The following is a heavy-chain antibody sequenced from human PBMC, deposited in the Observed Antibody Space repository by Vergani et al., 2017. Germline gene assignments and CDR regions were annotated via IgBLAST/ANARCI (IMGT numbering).Heavy chain of an antibody. CDR3: ARDLGYSSSWYSLDY. CDR1: GFTVSSNY. V-gene: IGHV3-53*04. Sequence: EVQLVESGGGLVQPGGSLRLSCAASGFTVSSNYMSWVRQAPGKGLEWVSVIYSGGSTYYADSVKGRFTISRHNSKNTLYLQMNSLRAEDTAVFYCARDLGYSSSWYSLDYWSQGTLVTVSS. CDR2: IYSGGST. J-gene: IGHJ4*02. D-gene: IGHD6-13*01.